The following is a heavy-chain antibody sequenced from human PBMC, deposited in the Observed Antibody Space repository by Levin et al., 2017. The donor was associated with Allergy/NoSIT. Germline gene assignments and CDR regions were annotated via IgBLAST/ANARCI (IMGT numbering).Heavy chain of an antibody. V-gene: IGHV3-21*01. Sequence: LSLPCAASGFTFNTYSMTWVRQAPGKGLEWVSSITTRSSSLYYADSVQGRFTISRDDAKKSLYLQMDSLRAEDTALYFCARGQWLATFDYWGQGSLVTVSS. J-gene: IGHJ4*02. D-gene: IGHD6-19*01. CDR3: ARGQWLATFDY. CDR2: ITTRSSSL. CDR1: GFTFNTYS.